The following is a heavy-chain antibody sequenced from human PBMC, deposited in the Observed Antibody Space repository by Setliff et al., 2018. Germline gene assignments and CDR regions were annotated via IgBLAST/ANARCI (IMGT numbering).Heavy chain of an antibody. V-gene: IGHV1-46*01. J-gene: IGHJ4*02. Sequence: GASVKVSCKASGYTFTAYYMHWVRQAPGQGLEWMGVINPGDGYTIYAQKFQGRVTMTRDTSTSTVYLELSSLRSEDTAVYYCARGLIVLPGPSGDMGYFDYWGQGTLVTVSS. D-gene: IGHD2-8*01. CDR2: INPGDGYT. CDR1: GYTFTAYY. CDR3: ARGLIVLPGPSGDMGYFDY.